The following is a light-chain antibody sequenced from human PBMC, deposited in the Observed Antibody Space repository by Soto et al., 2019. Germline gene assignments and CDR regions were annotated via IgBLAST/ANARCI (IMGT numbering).Light chain of an antibody. CDR3: QQYGRSPPFT. Sequence: EIVLTQSPGTLSLSPGERATLSCRASQSVSSTYIAWYQQNPGQAPRLLIYGASSRATGIPDRFSGSGSGTVYTLTIRRLEPEDFVVYFCQQYGRSPPFTFGQGTKVEIK. CDR2: GAS. CDR1: QSVSSTY. J-gene: IGKJ2*01. V-gene: IGKV3-20*01.